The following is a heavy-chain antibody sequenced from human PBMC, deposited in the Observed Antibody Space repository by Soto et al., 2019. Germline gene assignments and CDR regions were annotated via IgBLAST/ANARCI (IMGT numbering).Heavy chain of an antibody. CDR2: IYYSGST. D-gene: IGHD3-10*01. Sequence: KTSETLSLTCTVSGGSISSYYWSWIRQPPGKGLEWIGYIYYSGSTNYNPSLKSRVTISVDTSKNQFSLKLSSVTAADTAVYYCARDVNYYGSGYYYNYGMDVWGQGTTVTVSS. CDR1: GGSISSYY. CDR3: ARDVNYYGSGYYYNYGMDV. V-gene: IGHV4-59*01. J-gene: IGHJ6*02.